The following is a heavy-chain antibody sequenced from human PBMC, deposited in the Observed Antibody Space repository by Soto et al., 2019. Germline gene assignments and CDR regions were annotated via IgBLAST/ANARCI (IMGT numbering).Heavy chain of an antibody. D-gene: IGHD6-6*01. V-gene: IGHV3-21*01. CDR2: ISAGSSNI. CDR3: ARQYPSSSRHFDH. J-gene: IGHJ4*02. CDR1: GFTFRTYY. Sequence: EVELVESGGGLVKPGGSLTLSCAASGFTFRTYYMIWVRQAPGKGLEWVSSISAGSSNIYYAPSVKGRFTISRDNAKNSLYLQMNSRRAEATAVYYCARQYPSSSRHFDHWGQGTLVTVSS.